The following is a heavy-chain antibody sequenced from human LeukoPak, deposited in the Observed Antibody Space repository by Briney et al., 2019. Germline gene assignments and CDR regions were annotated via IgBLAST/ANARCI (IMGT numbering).Heavy chain of an antibody. D-gene: IGHD2-15*01. V-gene: IGHV1-2*02. CDR3: ARDGGGYCSGGSCYLGWFDP. J-gene: IGHJ5*02. CDR2: INPNSGGT. CDR1: GYTFTGYY. Sequence: ASVKVSCKASGYTFTGYYMHWVRQAPGQGLEWMGWINPNSGGTNYAQKFQGRVTMTRDTSISTAYMELSRLRSDDTAVYYCARDGGGYCSGGSCYLGWFDPWGQGTLVTVSS.